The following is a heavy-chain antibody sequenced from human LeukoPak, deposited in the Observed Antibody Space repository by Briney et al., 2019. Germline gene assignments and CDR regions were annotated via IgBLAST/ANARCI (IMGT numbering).Heavy chain of an antibody. CDR1: GYIFTGYY. CDR3: ARDTTAIPRYGRPPWEDFQVGYYYYGMDV. CDR2: INPNSGGT. D-gene: IGHD5-18*01. Sequence: ASVKVSCKASGYIFTGYYMHWVRQAPGQGLEWMGWINPNSGGTNYAQKFQGRVTMTRDTSISTAYMDLSSLRSDDTAVYYCARDTTAIPRYGRPPWEDFQVGYYYYGMDVWGQGTTVTVSS. J-gene: IGHJ6*02. V-gene: IGHV1-2*02.